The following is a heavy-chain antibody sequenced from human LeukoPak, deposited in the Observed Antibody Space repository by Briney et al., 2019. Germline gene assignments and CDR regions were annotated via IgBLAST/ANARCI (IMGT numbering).Heavy chain of an antibody. CDR1: GYTFTSYG. V-gene: IGHV1-18*01. CDR3: ARERRFCSGGSCSTPLGGMDA. Sequence: ASVKVSCKASGYTFTSYGISWVRQAPGQGLEWMGWISSYNGNTNYAQNLQGRVTMTTDTSTSTGYMELRSLRSDDTAVYYCARERRFCSGGSCSTPLGGMDAWGQGTTVTVSS. D-gene: IGHD2-15*01. J-gene: IGHJ6*02. CDR2: ISSYNGNT.